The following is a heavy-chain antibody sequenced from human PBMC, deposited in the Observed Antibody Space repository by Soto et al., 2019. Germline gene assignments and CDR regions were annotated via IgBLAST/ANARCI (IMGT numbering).Heavy chain of an antibody. V-gene: IGHV3-7*01. CDR2: INQDGSEK. Sequence: PGGSLRLSCAASGFTFSSYWMSWVRQAPGKGLECVANINQDGSEKYYVDSVKGRFTISRDNAKNTLYLQMNSLRAEDTAVYYCAKDRGGLRSSQPFRYYYYGMDVWGQGTTVTVSS. J-gene: IGHJ6*02. CDR3: AKDRGGLRSSQPFRYYYYGMDV. D-gene: IGHD4-17*01. CDR1: GFTFSSYW.